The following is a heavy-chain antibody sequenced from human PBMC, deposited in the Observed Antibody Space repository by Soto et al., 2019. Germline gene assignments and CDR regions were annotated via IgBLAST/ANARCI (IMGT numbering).Heavy chain of an antibody. CDR1: GFTFSSYA. Sequence: EVQLVESGGGLVQPGGSLRLSCAASGFTFSSYAMHWVRQAPGKGLEYVSAISSNGGSTYYANSVKGRLTISRDNSKNTLYLQMGSLRAEDMAVYYCARVPRVVPAATSYYYYYMDVWGKGTTVTVSS. CDR3: ARVPRVVPAATSYYYYYMDV. D-gene: IGHD2-2*01. J-gene: IGHJ6*03. CDR2: ISSNGGST. V-gene: IGHV3-64*01.